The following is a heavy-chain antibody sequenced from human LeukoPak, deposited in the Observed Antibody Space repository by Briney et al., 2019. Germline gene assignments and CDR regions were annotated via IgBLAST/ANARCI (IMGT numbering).Heavy chain of an antibody. CDR2: INAGNGNT. D-gene: IGHD1-26*01. V-gene: IGHV1-3*01. J-gene: IGHJ4*02. CDR1: GYTFTSYA. CDR3: ARVNWELLFFDY. Sequence: ASVKVSCKASGYTFTSYAMHWVRQAPGQRLEWMGWINAGNGNTKYSQKFQGRVTITRDTSASTAYMELSSLRSEDTAVYYCARVNWELLFFDYWGQGTLVTVSS.